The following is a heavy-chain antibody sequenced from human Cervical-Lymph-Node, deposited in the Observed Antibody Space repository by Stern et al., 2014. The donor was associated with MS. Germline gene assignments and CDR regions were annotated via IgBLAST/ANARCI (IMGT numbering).Heavy chain of an antibody. D-gene: IGHD2-2*01. V-gene: IGHV4-31*03. CDR2: IHSSGTT. CDR1: GDSVNSGSYY. Sequence: QLQLQESGPGLVKPSQTLSLSCTVSGDSVNSGSYYWTWVRQQPEQGLEWIGYIHSSGTTYYNQSLQSRLTISVDTSKNWSSLKLRSVTAADTAVYYCARDRGYCSSTSCTDALDIWGQGTRVTVSS. CDR3: ARDRGYCSSTSCTDALDI. J-gene: IGHJ3*02.